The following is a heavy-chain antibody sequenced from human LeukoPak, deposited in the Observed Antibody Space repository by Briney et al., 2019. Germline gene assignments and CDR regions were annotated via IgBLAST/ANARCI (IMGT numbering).Heavy chain of an antibody. CDR3: ARRYCSGGTCNHLDY. CDR1: GFTFSSYQ. CDR2: ISSSGSTI. D-gene: IGHD2-15*01. V-gene: IGHV3-48*03. J-gene: IGHJ4*02. Sequence: PGGSLRLSCEAPGFTFSSYQMNWVRQAPGKGLEWVSYISSSGSTIYYAESVKGRFTISRDNAKNSLYLQMNSLRAEDTAVYYCARRYCSGGTCNHLDYWGRGTLVTVSS.